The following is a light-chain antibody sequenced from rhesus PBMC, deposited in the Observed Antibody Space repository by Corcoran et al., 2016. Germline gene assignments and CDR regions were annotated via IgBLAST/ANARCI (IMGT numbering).Light chain of an antibody. CDR3: LQYNVSPYT. CDR2: KAS. Sequence: DIQMTQSPSSLSASVGDTVTITCRASQSIRSWLDWYQQKPGKAPKLLIYKASYLQSGVPSRFSGSVSGTDFTLTISRLQPEDVATYYCLQYNVSPYTFGQGTKVEIK. V-gene: IGKV1-22*01. CDR1: QSIRSW. J-gene: IGKJ2*01.